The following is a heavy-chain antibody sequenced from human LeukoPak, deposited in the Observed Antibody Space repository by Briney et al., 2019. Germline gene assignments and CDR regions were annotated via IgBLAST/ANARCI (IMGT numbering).Heavy chain of an antibody. CDR3: TRLGIAPRDFDY. Sequence: PGGSLRLSCAASGFTFSSYAMHWVRQAPGKGLEWVAVISYDGSNKYYADSVKGRFTISRDNSKNSLYLQMNSLKIEDTAVYYCTRLGIAPRDFDYWGQGTLVTVSS. CDR2: ISYDGSNK. D-gene: IGHD6-6*01. V-gene: IGHV3-30*04. CDR1: GFTFSSYA. J-gene: IGHJ4*02.